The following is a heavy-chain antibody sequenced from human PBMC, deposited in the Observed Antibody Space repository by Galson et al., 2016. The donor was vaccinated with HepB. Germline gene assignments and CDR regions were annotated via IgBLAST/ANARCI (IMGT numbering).Heavy chain of an antibody. CDR1: GLIISTNY. CDR2: IKQDGSEK. J-gene: IGHJ6*02. Sequence: SLRLSCAVSGLIISTNYMSWVRQAPGKGLEWVANIKQDGSEKYYVDSVKGRFTISRDNAKNSLYLQMNSLRGEDTAVYYCARGRGVDVWGQGTTVAVSS. CDR3: ARGRGVDV. V-gene: IGHV3-7*03.